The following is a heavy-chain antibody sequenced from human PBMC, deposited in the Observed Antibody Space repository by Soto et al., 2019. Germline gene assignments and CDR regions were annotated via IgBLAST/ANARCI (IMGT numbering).Heavy chain of an antibody. J-gene: IGHJ3*02. Sequence: GGSLRLSCAASGFTFSSFALSWVRQAPGKGLEWVSAISGSGDGTDYADSVKGRFTISRDNAKNSLYLQMNSLRAEDTAVYYCARVNLPIWGQGTMVTVSS. CDR1: GFTFSSFA. V-gene: IGHV3-23*01. CDR3: ARVNLPI. CDR2: ISGSGDGT. D-gene: IGHD1-1*01.